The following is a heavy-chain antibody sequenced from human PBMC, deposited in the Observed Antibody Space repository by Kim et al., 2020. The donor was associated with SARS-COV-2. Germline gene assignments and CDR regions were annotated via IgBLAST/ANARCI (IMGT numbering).Heavy chain of an antibody. J-gene: IGHJ4*02. Sequence: ADPVKDRITIARGNAKHTLFLQMNSRRAGDTAVYYCAKDLRGGGKDFDYWGQGTLVTVSS. D-gene: IGHD2-15*01. V-gene: IGHV3-23*01. CDR3: AKDLRGGGKDFDY.